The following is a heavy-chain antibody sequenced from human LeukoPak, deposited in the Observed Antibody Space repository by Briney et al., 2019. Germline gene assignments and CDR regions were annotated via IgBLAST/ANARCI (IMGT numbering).Heavy chain of an antibody. CDR3: AKDPLYGSGSYYYFDY. V-gene: IGHV3-30*18. D-gene: IGHD3-10*01. CDR1: GFTFSSYG. CDR2: ISYDGSNK. Sequence: PGGSLRLSCAASGFTFSSYGMHWVRQAPGKGLEWVAVISYDGSNKYYADSVKGRFTISRDNSKNTLYLQMNSLRAEDTAVYYCAKDPLYGSGSYYYFDYWGQGTLVTVSS. J-gene: IGHJ4*02.